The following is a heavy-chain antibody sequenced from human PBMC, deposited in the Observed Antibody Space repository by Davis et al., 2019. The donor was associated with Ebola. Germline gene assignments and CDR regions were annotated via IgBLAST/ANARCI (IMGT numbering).Heavy chain of an antibody. V-gene: IGHV4-38-2*01. Sequence: PSETLSLTCAVSGYSISSGYYWGWIRQPPGKGLEWIGSIYHSGSTYYNPSLKSRVTISVDTSKNQFSLKLSSVTAADTAVYYCARRGYSSSFDYWGQETLVTVSS. D-gene: IGHD6-13*01. J-gene: IGHJ4*02. CDR1: GYSISSGYY. CDR3: ARRGYSSSFDY. CDR2: IYHSGST.